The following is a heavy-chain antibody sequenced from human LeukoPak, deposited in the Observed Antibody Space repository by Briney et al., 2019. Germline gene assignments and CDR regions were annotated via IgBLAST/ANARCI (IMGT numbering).Heavy chain of an antibody. V-gene: IGHV1-2*02. CDR2: INPNSGVT. CDR1: GYTFTGYY. CDR3: ARGAQVGATDDY. D-gene: IGHD1-26*01. Sequence: ASVKVSCKASGYTFTGYYIHWVRLAPGQGLEWMGWINPNSGVTDYAQKFQGRVTMTRDTAITTAYMELSRLRSDDTAVYYCARGAQVGATDDYWGQGTLVTVSS. J-gene: IGHJ4*02.